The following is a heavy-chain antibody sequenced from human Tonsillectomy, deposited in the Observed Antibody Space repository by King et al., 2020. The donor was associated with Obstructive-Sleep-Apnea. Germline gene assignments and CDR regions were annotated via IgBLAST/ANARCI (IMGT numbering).Heavy chain of an antibody. D-gene: IGHD3-10*01. J-gene: IGHJ4*02. CDR3: AKEGSYYGSGSYYTDY. Sequence: VQLVESGGGLVQPGGSLRLSCAASGFAFDSFAMSWVRQAPGKGLEWVSTISGSGGSTYYADSVKGRFTISRDYSKMYLQMNSLRAEDTAVYYCAKEGSYYGSGSYYTDYWGQGTLVTVSS. CDR1: GFAFDSFA. CDR2: ISGSGGST. V-gene: IGHV3-23*04.